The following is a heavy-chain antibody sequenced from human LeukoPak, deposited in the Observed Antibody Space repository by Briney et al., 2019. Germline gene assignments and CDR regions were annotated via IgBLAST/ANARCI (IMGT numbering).Heavy chain of an antibody. J-gene: IGHJ4*02. CDR2: IKQDGSEK. CDR3: ARDGYSSSSVLRY. D-gene: IGHD6-6*01. CDR1: GFTFSSYW. V-gene: IGHV3-7*01. Sequence: GGSPRLSCAASGFTFSSYWMSWVRQAPGKGVEWVANIKQDGSEKYYVDSVKGRFTISRDNTKNSLYLQMNSLRAEDTAVYYCARDGYSSSSVLRYWGQGTLVTVSS.